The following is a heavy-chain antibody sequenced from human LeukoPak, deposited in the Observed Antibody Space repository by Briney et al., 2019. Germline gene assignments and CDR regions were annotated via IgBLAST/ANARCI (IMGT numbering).Heavy chain of an antibody. Sequence: PGGSLRLSCAASGFTFDDYAMHWVRQAPGKGLEWVSGISWNSGSIGYADSVEGRFTISRDNAKNSLYLQMNSLRAEDTALYYCARMATDYAFDIWGQGTMVTVSS. D-gene: IGHD5-12*01. V-gene: IGHV3-9*01. CDR1: GFTFDDYA. J-gene: IGHJ3*02. CDR3: ARMATDYAFDI. CDR2: ISWNSGSI.